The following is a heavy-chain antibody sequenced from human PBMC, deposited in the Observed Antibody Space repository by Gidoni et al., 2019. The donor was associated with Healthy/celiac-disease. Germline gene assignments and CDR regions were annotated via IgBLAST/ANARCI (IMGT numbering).Heavy chain of an antibody. CDR3: ARQDSGYDSFDY. CDR2: IDHSDSYT. V-gene: IGHV5-10-1*01. CDR1: GYSFTSDW. J-gene: IGHJ4*02. D-gene: IGHD5-12*01. Sequence: VQLVQSGAEVTKPGESRRLSCKGSGYSFTSDWISWVRQMPGKGREWMGRIDHSDSYTNYSPSFQGHVTSSADKSISTAYLQWSSLKASDTAMYYCARQDSGYDSFDYWGQGTLVTVSS.